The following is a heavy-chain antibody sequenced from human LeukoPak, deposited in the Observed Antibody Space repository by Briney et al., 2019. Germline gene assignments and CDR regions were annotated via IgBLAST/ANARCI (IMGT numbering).Heavy chain of an antibody. CDR1: GYSFATYW. D-gene: IGHD6-19*01. J-gene: IGHJ4*02. Sequence: GESLKISCQGSGYSFATYWIAWVRQMPGEGLEWMGIIYPGDSGTTYSPSFQGQVTISADRSATSAYLQWTSLKASDTAIYYCARQRGTGWYDYWGQGTLVTVSS. V-gene: IGHV5-51*01. CDR2: IYPGDSGT. CDR3: ARQRGTGWYDY.